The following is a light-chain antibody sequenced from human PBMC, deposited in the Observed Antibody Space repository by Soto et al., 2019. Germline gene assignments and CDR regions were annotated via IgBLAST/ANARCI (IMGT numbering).Light chain of an antibody. CDR1: QSVSSSY. CDR3: QQYDSSPWT. J-gene: IGKJ1*01. CDR2: DTS. Sequence: EIVLTQSPGTLSLSPGERATLSCRASQSVSSSYLAWYQQTPGQAPRLLVYDTSYRATGVPDRFSGSGSGTDFTLTISRLEPEDSAVYYCQQYDSSPWTFGQGTEVDI. V-gene: IGKV3-20*01.